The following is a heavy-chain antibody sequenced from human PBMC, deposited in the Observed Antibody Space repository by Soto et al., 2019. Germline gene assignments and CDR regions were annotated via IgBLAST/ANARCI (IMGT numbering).Heavy chain of an antibody. CDR2: IYSNGIT. CDR1: GGSISNYY. J-gene: IGHJ5*01. Sequence: QVRLQESGPGLVKPSETLSLTCSVSGGSISNYYWNWIRQPAGKGLEWIGRIYSNGITYYNPSLKSRVTMSVDTSKNQFSLRLDSVTAADTAVYYCVRLGYGPNDNSGYYLFDSWGQGTLVTVSS. CDR3: VRLGYGPNDNSGYYLFDS. V-gene: IGHV4-4*07. D-gene: IGHD3-22*01.